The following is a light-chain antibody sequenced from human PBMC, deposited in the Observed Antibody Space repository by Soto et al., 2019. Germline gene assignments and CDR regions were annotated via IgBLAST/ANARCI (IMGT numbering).Light chain of an antibody. CDR1: QSVSNNY. Sequence: EIVLTQSPGTLSLSPGERATLSCRASQSVSNNYLAWYQQKPGQAPRLLIYGASSRATGIPDRFSGSGSGADFTLTISGLEPEDFAVYYCQQYGSSQGWTFGQGTKVDIK. J-gene: IGKJ1*01. CDR2: GAS. V-gene: IGKV3-20*01. CDR3: QQYGSSQGWT.